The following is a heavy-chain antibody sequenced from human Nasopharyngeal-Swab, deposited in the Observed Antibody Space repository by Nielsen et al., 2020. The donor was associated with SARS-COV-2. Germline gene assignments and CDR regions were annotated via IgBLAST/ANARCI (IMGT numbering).Heavy chain of an antibody. J-gene: IGHJ6*02. D-gene: IGHD6-6*01. CDR2: IIPIFGTA. CDR1: GGTFSSYA. CDR3: ARRPYSSSSGDYYYGMDV. V-gene: IGHV1-69*13. Sequence: AVNVSCKASGGTFSSYAISWVRQAPGQGREWMGGIIPIFGTANYAQKFQGRVTITADESTSTAYMELSSLRSEDTAVYYCARRPYSSSSGDYYYGMDVWGQGTTVTVSS.